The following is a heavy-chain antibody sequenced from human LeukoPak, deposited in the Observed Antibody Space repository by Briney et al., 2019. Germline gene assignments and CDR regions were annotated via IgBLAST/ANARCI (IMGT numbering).Heavy chain of an antibody. CDR1: GFTFSTYT. CDR2: ISGSSTYI. D-gene: IGHD1-26*01. Sequence: GGSLRLSCSASGFTFSTYTMNWVRQAPGKGLEWVSCISGSSTYIYYADSVKGRCTISRDNAKNSLYLQMNSLRAGDTAVYYCARDKRGANWFDSWGQGTLVTVSS. V-gene: IGHV3-21*01. J-gene: IGHJ5*01. CDR3: ARDKRGANWFDS.